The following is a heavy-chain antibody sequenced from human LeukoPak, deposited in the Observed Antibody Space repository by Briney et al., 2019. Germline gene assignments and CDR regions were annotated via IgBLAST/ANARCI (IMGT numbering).Heavy chain of an antibody. CDR2: IYTSGNT. CDR3: ARDGVPSRNGYIQSSVYGAFDI. J-gene: IGHJ3*02. V-gene: IGHV4-4*07. Sequence: PSETLSLTCTVSGGSNNSYYWSWIRQPAGKGLEWIGRIYTSGNTDYNPSLKSRVTMSLDTSKNQFSLKLSSVTAADTAVYYYARDGVPSRNGYIQSSVYGAFDIWGQGTLVTVSS. CDR1: GGSNNSYY. D-gene: IGHD5-24*01.